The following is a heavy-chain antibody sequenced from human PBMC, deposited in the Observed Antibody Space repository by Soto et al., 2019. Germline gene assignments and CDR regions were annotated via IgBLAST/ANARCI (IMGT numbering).Heavy chain of an antibody. Sequence: QVQLVQSAAEVKKPGASVKVSCKASGYTFIRYGITWVRQAPGQGLEWVGWISPYNDYTEYAQKFHGRVTMTTDTSTKMVNMALSGLRSDDTAVYYCARGGYSDNVWKKLNYYGLDVWGQGTTVTVSS. V-gene: IGHV1-18*01. CDR2: ISPYNDYT. J-gene: IGHJ6*02. CDR3: ARGGYSDNVWKKLNYYGLDV. CDR1: GYTFIRYG. D-gene: IGHD3-16*01.